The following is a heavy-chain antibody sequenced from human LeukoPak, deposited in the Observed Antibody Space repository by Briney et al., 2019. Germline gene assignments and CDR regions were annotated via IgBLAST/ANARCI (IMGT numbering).Heavy chain of an antibody. D-gene: IGHD5-12*01. CDR2: IIPILGIA. CDR1: GGTFSSYA. CDR3: ARDSSGYEADY. J-gene: IGHJ4*02. V-gene: IGHV1-69*04. Sequence: SVKVSCKASGGTFSSYAISWVRQALGQGLEWMGRIIPILGIANYAQKFQGRVTITADKSTSTAYMELSSLRSEDTAVYYCARDSSGYEADYWGQGTLVTVSS.